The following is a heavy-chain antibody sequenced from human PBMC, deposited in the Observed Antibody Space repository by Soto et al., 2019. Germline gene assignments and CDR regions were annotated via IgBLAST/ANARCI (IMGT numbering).Heavy chain of an antibody. CDR2: IYYSGST. Sequence: QVQLQESGPGLVKPSQTLSLTCSVSGGSISNGSYYSIWIRQHPGKGLEWVGYIYYSGSTYYNPSLKSLVSVSVDTSKNQFSLNLTSVAAADTAVYYCARNRMTVSYFDHWGQGTLVTVSS. J-gene: IGHJ4*02. D-gene: IGHD3-10*01. CDR1: GGSISNGSYY. V-gene: IGHV4-31*01. CDR3: ARNRMTVSYFDH.